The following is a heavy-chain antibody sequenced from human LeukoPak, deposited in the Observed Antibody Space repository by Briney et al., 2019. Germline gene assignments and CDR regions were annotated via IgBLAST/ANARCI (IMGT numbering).Heavy chain of an antibody. CDR3: ARVLYGDYPSDF. CDR2: ISSSGYAI. J-gene: IGHJ4*02. D-gene: IGHD4-17*01. V-gene: IGHV3-48*04. Sequence: GGSLRLSCAASGFTFSNYDMTWVRQAPGKGLEWVSYISSSGYAIYYADSVRGRFTTSRDNAKNSLFLQMNSLRAEDTAVYYCARVLYGDYPSDFWGQGTLVTVSS. CDR1: GFTFSNYD.